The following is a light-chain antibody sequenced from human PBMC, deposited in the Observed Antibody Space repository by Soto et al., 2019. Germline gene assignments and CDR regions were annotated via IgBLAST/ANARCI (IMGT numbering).Light chain of an antibody. CDR1: QGITTF. Sequence: DIPMTQSPSAVSASVGDTVTVTCRASQGITTFLAWFRQRPGKVPERLIYGASSLQSGVPSRFSGRGSGTEFTLTISSLQPEDFGTYRCLQHNSYPYTFGPGTKVEIK. CDR2: GAS. J-gene: IGKJ2*01. CDR3: LQHNSYPYT. V-gene: IGKV1-17*03.